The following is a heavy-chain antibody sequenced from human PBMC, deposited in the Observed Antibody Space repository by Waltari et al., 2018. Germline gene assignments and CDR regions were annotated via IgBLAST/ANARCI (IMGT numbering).Heavy chain of an antibody. J-gene: IGHJ5*02. CDR3: ARDRLAAAGTRMNWFDP. CDR1: GGSISSGSYY. V-gene: IGHV4-61*02. CDR2: IYTSGST. Sequence: QVQLQESGPGLVKPSQTQSLTCTVSGGSISSGSYYWSWIRQPAGKGLEWIGRIYTSGSTNYNPSLKSRVTISVDTSKNQFSLKLSSVTAADTAVYYCARDRLAAAGTRMNWFDPWGQGTLVTVSS. D-gene: IGHD6-13*01.